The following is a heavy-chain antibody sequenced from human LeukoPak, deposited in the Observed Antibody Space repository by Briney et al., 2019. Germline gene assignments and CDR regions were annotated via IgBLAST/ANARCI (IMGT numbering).Heavy chain of an antibody. D-gene: IGHD3-22*01. CDR2: MNPNSGNT. CDR3: ARGRWSSGYYIGAAFDI. CDR1: GYTFTSYD. V-gene: IGHV1-8*01. J-gene: IGHJ3*02. Sequence: GASVKVSCKASGYTFTSYDINWVRQATGQGLEWMGWMNPNSGNTGYAQKFQGRVTMTRSTSISTAYMELSSLRSEDTAVYYCARGRWSSGYYIGAAFDIWGQGTMVTVSS.